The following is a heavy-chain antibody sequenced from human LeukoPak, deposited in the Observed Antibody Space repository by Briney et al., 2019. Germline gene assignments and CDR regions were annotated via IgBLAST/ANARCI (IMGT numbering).Heavy chain of an antibody. V-gene: IGHV3-7*01. D-gene: IGHD4-11*01. CDR3: ATYSILNAREFRY. J-gene: IGHJ1*01. Sequence: PGGSPRLSCAGSGFTFSNSWMGWVRQAPGKGLEWVANVQHIGGETYYVDSVKGRFTISRDNAKNSVYLQMNSLGADDTAVYYCATYSILNAREFRYWGQGTLVTVTS. CDR1: GFTFSNSW. CDR2: VQHIGGET.